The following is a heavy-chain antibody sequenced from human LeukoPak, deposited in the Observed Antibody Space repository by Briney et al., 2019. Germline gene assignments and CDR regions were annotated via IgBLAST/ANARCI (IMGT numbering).Heavy chain of an antibody. CDR1: GFPFSSYG. CDR3: AKYQRQWLPKGGFDY. D-gene: IGHD6-19*01. Sequence: PGRSLRLSCAASGFPFSSYGMHWVRQAPGKGLEWVAVIWHDGSNKYYADSVKGRFTISRDNSKNTLYLQMDNLRAEDTAVYYCAKYQRQWLPKGGFDYWGQGTLVTVSS. CDR2: IWHDGSNK. V-gene: IGHV3-33*06. J-gene: IGHJ4*02.